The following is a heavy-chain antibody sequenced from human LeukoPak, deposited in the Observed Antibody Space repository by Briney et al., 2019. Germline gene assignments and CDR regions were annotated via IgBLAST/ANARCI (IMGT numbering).Heavy chain of an antibody. J-gene: IGHJ6*03. V-gene: IGHV3-11*04. CDR2: ISSSGSTI. CDR1: GFTFSDYY. D-gene: IGHD3-16*02. Sequence: GGSLRLSCAASGFTFSDYYMSWIRQAPGKGLEWVSYISSSGSTIYYADSVKGLFTISRDNAKNSLYLQMNSLRAEDTAVYYCARAEHDYVWGSYRPYYYYYYYMDVWGKGTTVTVSS. CDR3: ARAEHDYVWGSYRPYYYYYYYMDV.